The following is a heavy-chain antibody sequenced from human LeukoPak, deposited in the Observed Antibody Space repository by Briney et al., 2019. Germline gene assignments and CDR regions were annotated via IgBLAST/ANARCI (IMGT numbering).Heavy chain of an antibody. CDR3: ARAIASADTGANWFDP. J-gene: IGHJ5*02. CDR2: IIPVLGRV. Sequence: ASVKVSFKASGGTLNSYAIGWVRQAPGQGLEWMGRIIPVLGRVHYAQQFQGRVTISADISTTTVYLDLSSLRSEDTAVYYCARAIASADTGANWFDPWGQGTLVTVSS. V-gene: IGHV1-69*04. CDR1: GGTLNSYA. D-gene: IGHD6-13*01.